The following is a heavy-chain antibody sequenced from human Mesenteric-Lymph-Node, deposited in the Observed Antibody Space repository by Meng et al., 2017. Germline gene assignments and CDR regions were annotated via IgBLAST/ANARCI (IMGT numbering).Heavy chain of an antibody. CDR1: GYTFTSYG. CDR2: ITGYNGNT. CDR3: ARDLTWITMVRGVNDAFDI. D-gene: IGHD3-10*01. J-gene: IGHJ3*02. Sequence: QVQLVQSGAEVKKSGALVKASCTSSGYTFTSYGITWVRQAPGQGLEWMRWITGYNGNTNYAQKLQGRVTMTTDTSTSTAYMELRSLRSDDTAVYYCARDLTWITMVRGVNDAFDIWGQGTMVTVSS. V-gene: IGHV1-18*01.